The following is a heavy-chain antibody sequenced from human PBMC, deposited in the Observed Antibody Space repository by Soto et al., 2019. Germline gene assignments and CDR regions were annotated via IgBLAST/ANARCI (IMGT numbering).Heavy chain of an antibody. V-gene: IGHV4-34*01. CDR3: ARGQHLLFRD. J-gene: IGHJ4*02. D-gene: IGHD2-21*01. CDR2: INHSAST. CDR1: GGSFSGYY. Sequence: QVQLQQWRAGLLKPSATLSLTCAVYGGSFSGYYWCWIRQPPGKGLGWIGEINHSASTNYNPSLKSRVTISVDTSKNQFSLKLSSVTAADKAVYYCARGQHLLFRDWGQGTLVTVS.